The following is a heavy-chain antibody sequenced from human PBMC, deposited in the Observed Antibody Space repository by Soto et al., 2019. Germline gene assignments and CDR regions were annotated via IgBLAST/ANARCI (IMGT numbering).Heavy chain of an antibody. CDR2: IIPIFGTA. CDR3: ARDRLDWWYLLQVVALCGWFEP. V-gene: IGHV1-69*13. CDR1: GGTFSSYA. J-gene: IGHJ5*02. Sequence: SVKVSCKASGGTFSSYAISWVRQAPGQGLEWMGGIIPIFGTANYAQKFQGRVTITADESTSTAYMELSSLRSEDTAVYYCARDRLDWWYLLQVVALCGWFEPWGQGTLGTVS. D-gene: IGHD2-15*01.